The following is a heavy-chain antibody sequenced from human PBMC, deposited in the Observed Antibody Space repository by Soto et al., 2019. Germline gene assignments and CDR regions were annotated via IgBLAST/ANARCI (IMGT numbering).Heavy chain of an antibody. D-gene: IGHD5-18*01. CDR2: INHSGST. V-gene: IGHV4-34*01. CDR3: ARRHTAMVNADAFDI. J-gene: IGHJ3*02. Sequence: ASETLSLTCAVYGGSFSGYYWSWIRQPPGKGLEWIGEINHSGSTNYNPSLKSRVTISVDTSKNQFSLKLSSVTAADTAVYYCARRHTAMVNADAFDIWGQGTMVTVSS. CDR1: GGSFSGYY.